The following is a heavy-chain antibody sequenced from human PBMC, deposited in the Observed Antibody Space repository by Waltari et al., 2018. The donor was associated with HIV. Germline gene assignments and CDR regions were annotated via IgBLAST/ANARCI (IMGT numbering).Heavy chain of an antibody. D-gene: IGHD3-22*01. Sequence: EVELLESGGDLVQPGGSLRLSCAGSGFTSSHYAMTWVRPAPGKGLEWVTTISHSGDKTFYAESVKGRFTVSSDNLKKTVYLQMNSLRVEDTALYYCARDLMYFYDSSGHYPEFDYWGRGTLVSVSS. V-gene: IGHV3-23*01. CDR3: ARDLMYFYDSSGHYPEFDY. CDR2: ISHSGDKT. J-gene: IGHJ4*02. CDR1: GFTSSHYA.